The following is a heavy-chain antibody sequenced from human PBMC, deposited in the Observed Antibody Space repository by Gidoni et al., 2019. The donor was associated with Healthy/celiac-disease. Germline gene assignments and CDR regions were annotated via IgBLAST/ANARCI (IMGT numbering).Heavy chain of an antibody. Sequence: EVQLVESGGGLVKPGGSLRLYCAASGFTFSSYSMNWVRQAPGKGLEWVSSISSSSSYIYYADSVKGRFTISRDNAKNSLYLQMNSLRAEDTAVYYCASSPSSSDYWGQGTLVTVSS. D-gene: IGHD2-2*01. V-gene: IGHV3-21*01. CDR2: ISSSSSYI. J-gene: IGHJ4*02. CDR1: GFTFSSYS. CDR3: ASSPSSSDY.